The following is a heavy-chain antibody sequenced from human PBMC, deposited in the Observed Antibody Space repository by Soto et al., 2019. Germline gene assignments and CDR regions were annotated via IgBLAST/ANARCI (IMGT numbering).Heavy chain of an antibody. CDR2: ISSSSSYI. CDR1: GFPFTRYS. D-gene: IGHD1-26*01. V-gene: IGHV3-21*01. Sequence: EVQLVESGGGLVKPGGSLRLSCAASGFPFTRYSLNWVRQAPGKGLEWVSSISSSSSYIYYADSVKGRFIISRDNAKISLYLQMNSLRVEDTAVYFCAREAEWEPTGFDYWGQGTLVTVSS. CDR3: AREAEWEPTGFDY. J-gene: IGHJ4*02.